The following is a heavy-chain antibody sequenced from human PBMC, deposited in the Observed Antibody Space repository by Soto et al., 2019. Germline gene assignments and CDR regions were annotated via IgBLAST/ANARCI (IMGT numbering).Heavy chain of an antibody. Sequence: QVQLVESGGGVVQPGRSLRLSCAASGFTFSSYGMHWVRQAPGKGLAWVAVIWYDGSNKYYADSVKGRFTISRDNSKNTLYLQMNSLRAEDTAVYYCARDTAVGGVDYWGQGTLVTVSS. CDR3: ARDTAVGGVDY. CDR2: IWYDGSNK. V-gene: IGHV3-33*01. D-gene: IGHD6-19*01. CDR1: GFTFSSYG. J-gene: IGHJ4*02.